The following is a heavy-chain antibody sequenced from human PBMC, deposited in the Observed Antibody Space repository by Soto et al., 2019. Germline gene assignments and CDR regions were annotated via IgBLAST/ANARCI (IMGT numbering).Heavy chain of an antibody. Sequence: QVQLMQSGAEVKKPGASVKVSCKASGDTFTDYYIHWVRQAPGQGLEWMGTVNPSGGHTTYAQHCLRRVTMTRDTSNSTLYMELTSLTSDDTAIYYCARGGHVVVVTAALDYWGQGTLVTVSS. V-gene: IGHV1-46*01. CDR1: GDTFTDYY. CDR2: VNPSGGHT. J-gene: IGHJ4*02. D-gene: IGHD2-21*02. CDR3: ARGGHVVVVTAALDY.